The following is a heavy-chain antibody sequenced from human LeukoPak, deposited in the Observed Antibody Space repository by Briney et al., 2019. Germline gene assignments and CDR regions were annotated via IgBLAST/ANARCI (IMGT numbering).Heavy chain of an antibody. CDR1: GYTFTSYD. CDR2: MNPNSGST. CDR3: ARGVGRITIFGVVRVFGY. V-gene: IGHV1-8*01. D-gene: IGHD3-3*01. J-gene: IGHJ4*02. Sequence: ASVKVSCKASGYTFTSYDINWVRQATGQGLEWMGWMNPNSGSTGYAQKFQGRVTMTRNTSISTAYMKLSSLRSEDTAVYYCARGVGRITIFGVVRVFGYWGQGTLVTVSS.